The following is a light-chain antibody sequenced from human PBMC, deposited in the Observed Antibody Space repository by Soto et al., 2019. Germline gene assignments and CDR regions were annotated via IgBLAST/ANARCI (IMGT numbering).Light chain of an antibody. CDR1: QSLVHSDGNTY. CDR3: VQFTHFPRT. CDR2: QVS. J-gene: IGKJ1*01. V-gene: IGKV2-24*01. Sequence: DPVLTQTALSSPVTLGQPASISCRSSQSLVHSDGNTYLSWLQQRPGQPPRLLIYQVSNRFSGVPDRVSGSGAGTDFTLKISRVEADDVGVYFCVQFTHFPRTFGQGTKVEI.